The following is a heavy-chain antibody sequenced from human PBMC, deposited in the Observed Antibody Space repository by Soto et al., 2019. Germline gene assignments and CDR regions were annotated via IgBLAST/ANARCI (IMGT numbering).Heavy chain of an antibody. V-gene: IGHV4-30-4*01. D-gene: IGHD3-22*01. CDR2: IYYSGST. CDR3: ASYYYDSSGLPGGWFDP. J-gene: IGHJ5*02. CDR1: GGSISSGDYY. Sequence: TLGLTCTVSGGSISSGDYYGSWIREPPGKGLEWIGYIYYSGSTYYNPSLKSRVTISVDTSKNQFSLKLSSVTAADTAVYYCASYYYDSSGLPGGWFDPWGQGTLVTVSS.